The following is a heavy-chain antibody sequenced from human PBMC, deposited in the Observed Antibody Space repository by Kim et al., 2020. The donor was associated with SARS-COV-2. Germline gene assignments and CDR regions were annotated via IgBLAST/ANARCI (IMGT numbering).Heavy chain of an antibody. CDR2: IRGDGDSI. CDR1: GFTFSSYA. J-gene: IGHJ5*02. CDR3: ANDLDNSNTWMNWIDP. V-gene: IGHV3-23*01. Sequence: GGSLRLSCAASGFTFSSYAMTWVRQAPGKGLEWVSAIRGDGDSIYYADSVKGRFTISRDNSKNTLYLQMNRLRAEDTAVYYCANDLDNSNTWMNWIDPWGQGTLVTVSS. D-gene: IGHD1-20*01.